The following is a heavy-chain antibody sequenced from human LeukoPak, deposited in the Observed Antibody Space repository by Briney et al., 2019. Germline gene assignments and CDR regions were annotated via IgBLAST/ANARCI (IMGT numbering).Heavy chain of an antibody. CDR2: ISYDGSNK. V-gene: IGHV3-30*04. D-gene: IGHD2-2*01. J-gene: IGHJ4*02. CDR3: ARDQDCSTTSCYGPLDY. Sequence: GGSLRLSCAASGFTFSSYAMHWVRQAPGKGLEWVAVISYDGSNKYYADSVKGRFTISRDNSKNTPYLQMNSLRAEDTAVYYCARDQDCSTTSCYGPLDYWGQGTLVTVSS. CDR1: GFTFSSYA.